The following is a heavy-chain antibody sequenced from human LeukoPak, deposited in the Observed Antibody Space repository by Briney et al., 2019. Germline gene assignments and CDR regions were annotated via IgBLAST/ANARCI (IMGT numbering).Heavy chain of an antibody. V-gene: IGHV4-34*01. CDR1: GGSFSGYY. CDR2: INHSGST. J-gene: IGHJ5*02. Sequence: SETLSLTCAVYGGSFSGYYWSWIRQPPGKGLEWIGEINHSGSTNYNPSLKSRVTISVDTSKNQFSLKLSSVTAADTAVYYCAGHIPEVDVLRFLEWLPRTGFDPWGQGTLVTVSS. D-gene: IGHD3-3*01. CDR3: AGHIPEVDVLRFLEWLPRTGFDP.